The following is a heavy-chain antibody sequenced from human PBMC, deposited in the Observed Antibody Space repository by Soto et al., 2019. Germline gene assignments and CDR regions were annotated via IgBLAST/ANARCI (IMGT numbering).Heavy chain of an antibody. CDR2: TWYTSGWNS. D-gene: IGHD6-13*01. CDR1: GDSVFTDGVA. CDR3: ARGRNSAFAF. V-gene: IGHV6-1*01. J-gene: IGHJ4*02. Sequence: QVQLQQSGPGLVKPSQTLSLTCAISGDSVFTDGVAWNWIRQSPSRGLEWLGRTWYTSGWNSEYALSVKRRITVTPDTSKTQFSLQLSSVTPEDTAVYYCARGRNSAFAFWGQGTLVTVSS.